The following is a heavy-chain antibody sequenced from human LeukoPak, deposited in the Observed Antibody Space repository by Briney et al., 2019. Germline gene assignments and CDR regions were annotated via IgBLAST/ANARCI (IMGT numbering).Heavy chain of an antibody. J-gene: IGHJ5*02. CDR3: ARDIEKRRGAVGFDP. Sequence: SETLSLTCTVSGGSISSYYWSWIRQPPGKGREGMGYIFDSGSTYYNPSLKSRVTISVDTSKNQFSLRLSSVTAADTAVYYCARDIEKRRGAVGFDPWGQGTLVTVSS. CDR2: IFDSGST. CDR1: GGSISSYY. D-gene: IGHD6-13*01. V-gene: IGHV4-59*01.